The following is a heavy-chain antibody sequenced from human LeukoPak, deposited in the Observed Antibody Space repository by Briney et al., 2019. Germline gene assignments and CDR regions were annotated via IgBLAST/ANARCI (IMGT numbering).Heavy chain of an antibody. CDR2: INPNSGAT. CDR3: ARVRIGQQLDKYYYYAMDV. Sequence: ASVKVSCKASGYTFTDYYMHWVRQAPGQGLEWMAWINPNSGATEYAQRFQGRVTTTRDTSISTAYMEVSRLRSDDTAVYYCARVRIGQQLDKYYYYAMDVWGQGTTVTVSS. V-gene: IGHV1-2*02. D-gene: IGHD6-13*01. CDR1: GYTFTDYY. J-gene: IGHJ6*02.